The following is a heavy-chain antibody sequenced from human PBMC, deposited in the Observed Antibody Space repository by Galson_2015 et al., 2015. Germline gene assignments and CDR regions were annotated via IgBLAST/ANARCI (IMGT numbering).Heavy chain of an antibody. CDR3: ARGFHYGDYSVDAFDI. V-gene: IGHV4-61*01. CDR2: IYYSGST. CDR1: GGSVSSGSYY. D-gene: IGHD4-17*01. Sequence: LSLTCTVSGGSVSSGSYYWSWIRQPPGKGLEWIGYIYYSGSTNYNPSLKSRVTISVDTSKNQFSLKLSSVTAADTAVYYCARGFHYGDYSVDAFDIWGQGTMVTVSS. J-gene: IGHJ3*02.